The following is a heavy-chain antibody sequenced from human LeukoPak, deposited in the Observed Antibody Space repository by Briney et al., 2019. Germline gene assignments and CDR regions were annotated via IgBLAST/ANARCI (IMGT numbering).Heavy chain of an antibody. CDR3: AKDRTQATVTYYFDY. D-gene: IGHD4-17*01. Sequence: RSGGSLRLSCESSGFIFSHFGMDWVRQAPGKGLESVAVISYDGSDKYYDDSVKGRFTISRDNSKNTLYLQMKALRPEDTAVYYCAKDRTQATVTYYFDYWGQGTLVTVSS. V-gene: IGHV3-30*06. CDR2: ISYDGSDK. CDR1: GFIFSHFG. J-gene: IGHJ4*02.